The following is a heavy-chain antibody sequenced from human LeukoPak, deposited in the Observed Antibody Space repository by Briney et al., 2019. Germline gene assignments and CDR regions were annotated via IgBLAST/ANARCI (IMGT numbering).Heavy chain of an antibody. CDR2: FDPEDGET. CDR3: ATEGNILTGWRNNWFDP. J-gene: IGHJ5*02. V-gene: IGHV1-24*01. CDR1: GYTLTELS. D-gene: IGHD3-9*01. Sequence: ASVKVSCKVSGYTLTELSMHWVRQAPGKGLEWMGGFDPEDGETIYAQKFQGRVTMTEDTSTDTAYMELSSLRSEDTAVYYCATEGNILTGWRNNWFDPWGQGTLVTVSS.